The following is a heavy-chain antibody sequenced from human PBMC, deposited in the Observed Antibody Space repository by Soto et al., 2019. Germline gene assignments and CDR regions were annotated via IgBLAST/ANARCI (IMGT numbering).Heavy chain of an antibody. J-gene: IGHJ6*04. CDR1: GASISSYY. Sequence: PSETLSLTCTVSGASISSYYWGWIRQPPGKGLEWIGYIYYSGTTNYSPSLKSRVTISVDTSKNQVSLRLSSVTAADTAVYYCVGELEFWKVTVWGKGATVTVPS. CDR2: IYYSGTT. D-gene: IGHD3-3*01. CDR3: VGELEFWKVTV. V-gene: IGHV4-59*12.